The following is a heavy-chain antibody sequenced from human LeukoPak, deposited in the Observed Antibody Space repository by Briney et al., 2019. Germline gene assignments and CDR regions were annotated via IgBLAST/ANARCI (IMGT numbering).Heavy chain of an antibody. CDR1: GFTFSSYS. V-gene: IGHV3-48*01. CDR2: ISSSSSTI. J-gene: IGHJ3*02. Sequence: GGSLRLSCAASGFTFSSYSMNWVRQAPGKGLEWVSYISSSSSTIYYADSVKGRFTISRDNAKNSLYLQMNSLRAEDTAVYYCARTWFGELFAFDIWGQGTMVTVSS. D-gene: IGHD3-10*01. CDR3: ARTWFGELFAFDI.